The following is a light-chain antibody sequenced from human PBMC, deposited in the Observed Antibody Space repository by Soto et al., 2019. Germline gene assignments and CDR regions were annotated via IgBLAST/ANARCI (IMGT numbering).Light chain of an antibody. Sequence: EIVLTQSPGALALSPGERATLSCRASQSVSSSYLAWYQQKPCQAPRLLIYGASSRATGIPDRFSGSGSGTDFTLTISRLEPEDFAVCYCQQYGSSPGTFGQGTKVDIK. CDR2: GAS. J-gene: IGKJ1*01. CDR1: QSVSSSY. CDR3: QQYGSSPGT. V-gene: IGKV3-20*01.